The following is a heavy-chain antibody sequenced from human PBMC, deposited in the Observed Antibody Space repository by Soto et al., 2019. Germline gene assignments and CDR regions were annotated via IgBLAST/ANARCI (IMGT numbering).Heavy chain of an antibody. J-gene: IGHJ5*02. Sequence: SETLSLTCAVYGGFLSESYWTWIRQPPGKGLEWIGEINHVGGANYNPSLKSRVTMSVDTSQNQFSLRLISVTAADTAMYFCVRIRYQLPSSVLWLDPWGQGTPVTVSS. CDR3: VRIRYQLPSSVLWLDP. V-gene: IGHV4-34*01. D-gene: IGHD3-16*01. CDR2: INHVGGA. CDR1: GGFLSESY.